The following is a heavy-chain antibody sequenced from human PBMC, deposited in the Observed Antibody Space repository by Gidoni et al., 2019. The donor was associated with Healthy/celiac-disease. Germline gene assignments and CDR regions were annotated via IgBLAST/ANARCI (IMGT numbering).Heavy chain of an antibody. CDR3: ARAGAEYSSSSYFDY. D-gene: IGHD6-6*01. Sequence: EVQLVESGGGLVKPGGSLRLSCAASGFTFSSYSMNWVRQAPGKGLEWVSSISSSSSYIYYADSVKGRFTISRDNAKNSLYLQMNSLRAEDTAVYYCARAGAEYSSSSYFDYWGQGTLVTVSS. J-gene: IGHJ4*02. CDR2: ISSSSSYI. V-gene: IGHV3-21*01. CDR1: GFTFSSYS.